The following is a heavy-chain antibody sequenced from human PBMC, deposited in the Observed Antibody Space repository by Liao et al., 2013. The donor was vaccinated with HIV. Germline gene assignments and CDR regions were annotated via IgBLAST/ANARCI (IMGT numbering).Heavy chain of an antibody. J-gene: IGHJ4*02. CDR1: GASISTYY. CDR3: VRQGDCGGDCVLGY. D-gene: IGHD2-21*01. CDR2: IHHSGST. V-gene: IGHV4-59*08. Sequence: QVQLQESGPVLVKPSENLSLTCIVSGASISTYYWSWIRQPPGKGLEWIGYIHHSGSTNYNASLTSRVTISVDTSKNQFSLTLNSVTAADTAVYYCVRQGDCGGDCVLGYWGQGTLVTVSS.